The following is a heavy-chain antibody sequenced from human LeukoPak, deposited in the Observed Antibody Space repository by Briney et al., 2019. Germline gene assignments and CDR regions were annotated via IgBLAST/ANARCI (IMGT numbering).Heavy chain of an antibody. CDR2: IIPIFGTA. V-gene: IGHV1-69*13. CDR1: RCIFSKYA. Sequence: SVKVSCQASRCIFSKYAMSWLRQAPGQGLEWMGGIIPIFGTANYAQKFQGRVTITADESTSTAYMERCCLRSEDTAEYYCARGGNDYVWGRSRYLGSCYIWGQGTMVTVSS. J-gene: IGHJ3*02. CDR3: ARGGNDYVWGRSRYLGSCYI. D-gene: IGHD3-16*02.